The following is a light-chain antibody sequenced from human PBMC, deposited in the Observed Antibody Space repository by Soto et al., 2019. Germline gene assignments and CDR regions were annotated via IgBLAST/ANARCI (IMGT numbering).Light chain of an antibody. CDR2: AAS. CDR1: QSISNY. V-gene: IGKV1-39*01. Sequence: DIQMTQSPSSLSASVGDRVTITCRASQSISNYLNWYQQKPGKAPKLLMYAASSLQSGVPSRFSGSGSGTDFTLTISSLQPEDFATYSCQKSYSTPRTFGQGTKVEIK. J-gene: IGKJ1*01. CDR3: QKSYSTPRT.